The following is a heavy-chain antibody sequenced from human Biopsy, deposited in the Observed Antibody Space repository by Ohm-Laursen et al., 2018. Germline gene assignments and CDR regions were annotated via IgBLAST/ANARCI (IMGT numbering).Heavy chain of an antibody. CDR1: ADSFVGYD. D-gene: IGHD3/OR15-3a*01. Sequence: EASVKVSCKVPADSFVGYDIHWGREAPGQGLEWMGSIYPNNGATKNAQKFQGRVTMTRDTSINTAFMELKSLRSDDTAVYYCARDLVDWTVPSWGQGTLVIVSS. J-gene: IGHJ4*02. CDR2: IYPNNGAT. CDR3: ARDLVDWTVPS. V-gene: IGHV1-2*02.